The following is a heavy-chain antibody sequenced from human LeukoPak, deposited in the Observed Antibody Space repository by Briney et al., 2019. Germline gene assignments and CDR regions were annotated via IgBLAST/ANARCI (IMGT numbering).Heavy chain of an antibody. D-gene: IGHD6-13*01. CDR1: GFTVSSNY. CDR2: IYSGGST. V-gene: IGHV3-53*01. Sequence: GGSLRLSCAASGFTVSSNYMSWVRQAPGKGREWVSVIYSGGSTYYADSVKGRFTISRDNSKNTLYLQMNSLRAEDTAVYYCASQYSSSWYPHYYYYGMDVWGKGTTVTVSS. J-gene: IGHJ6*04. CDR3: ASQYSSSWYPHYYYYGMDV.